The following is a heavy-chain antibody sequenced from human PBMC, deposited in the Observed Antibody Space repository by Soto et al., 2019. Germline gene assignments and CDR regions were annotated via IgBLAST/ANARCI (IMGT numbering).Heavy chain of an antibody. Sequence: GGSLRLSCAASGFTFSSYSMNWVRQAPGKGLEWVSSISSSSSYIYYADSVKGRFTISRDNAKNSLYLQMNSLRAEDTAVYYCATLAVAGTYGFDYWGQGTLVTVSS. D-gene: IGHD6-19*01. CDR1: GFTFSSYS. CDR3: ATLAVAGTYGFDY. V-gene: IGHV3-21*01. J-gene: IGHJ4*02. CDR2: ISSSSSYI.